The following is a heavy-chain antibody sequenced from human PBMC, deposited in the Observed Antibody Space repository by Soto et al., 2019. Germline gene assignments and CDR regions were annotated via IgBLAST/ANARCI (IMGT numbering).Heavy chain of an antibody. Sequence: EVQLVESGGGLVQPGESLRLSCAASGLTFRSYWMHWVRQAPGKGLVWVSRINTDGSVAMYVDSVKGRFTISRDNAKNTLYLHMNTCVRDMQLWRLDSRGQGTLVTVSS. J-gene: IGHJ4*02. CDR2: INTDGSVA. CDR3: S. CDR1: GLTFRSYW. V-gene: IGHV3-74*03. D-gene: IGHD2-15*01.